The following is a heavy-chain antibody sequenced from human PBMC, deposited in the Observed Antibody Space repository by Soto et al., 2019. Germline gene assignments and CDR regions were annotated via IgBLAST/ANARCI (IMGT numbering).Heavy chain of an antibody. Sequence: GASVKVSCKASGGTFSSYAISWVRQAPGQGLEWMGGIIPIFGTANYAQKFQGRVTITADESTSTAYMELSSLRSEDTAVYYCATDTAMVEKWAFDIWGQGTMVNVSS. CDR3: ATDTAMVEKWAFDI. V-gene: IGHV1-69*13. CDR2: IIPIFGTA. J-gene: IGHJ3*02. D-gene: IGHD5-18*01. CDR1: GGTFSSYA.